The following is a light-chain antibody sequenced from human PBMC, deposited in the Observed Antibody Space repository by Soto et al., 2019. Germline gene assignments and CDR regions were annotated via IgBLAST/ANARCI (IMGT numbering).Light chain of an antibody. Sequence: DVQMTQSPSSLFASIGDRVTLTCRSSRDISQYLNWYQQRPGKAPTVLIYAASVLQDGVPSRFSGAGSWTDFSLTISSLQREDSATYFCQQSSAVPYTFGRGTKL. CDR2: AAS. J-gene: IGKJ2*01. CDR1: RDISQY. V-gene: IGKV1-39*01. CDR3: QQSSAVPYT.